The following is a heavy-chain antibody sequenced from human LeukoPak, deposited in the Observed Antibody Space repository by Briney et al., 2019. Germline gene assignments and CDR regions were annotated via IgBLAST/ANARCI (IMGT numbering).Heavy chain of an antibody. J-gene: IGHJ3*02. D-gene: IGHD6-19*01. CDR3: ARAGIAVAGRAFDI. CDR2: INHSGST. CDR1: GGSFSGYY. Sequence: SETLSLTCAVYGGSFSGYYWSWIRQPPGKGLEWIGEINHSGSTNYNPSLKSRVTISVDTSKNQFSLKLSSVTAADTAVYYCARAGIAVAGRAFDIWGQGTMVTVSS. V-gene: IGHV4-34*01.